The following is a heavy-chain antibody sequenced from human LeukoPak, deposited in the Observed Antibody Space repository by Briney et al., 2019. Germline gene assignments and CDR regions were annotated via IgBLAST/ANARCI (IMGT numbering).Heavy chain of an antibody. CDR1: GFTFSRFS. D-gene: IGHD2-2*01. J-gene: IGHJ4*02. CDR3: ARDMSPQVVPYAIVADS. Sequence: PGGSLRLSCAASGFTFSRFSMNWVRQAPGKGLEWVSYISGSSTTIYYADSVKGRFTGSRDNGKNSMFLQMNSLRAEDTAVYYCARDMSPQVVPYAIVADSWGQGTLVTVST. V-gene: IGHV3-48*01. CDR2: ISGSSTTI.